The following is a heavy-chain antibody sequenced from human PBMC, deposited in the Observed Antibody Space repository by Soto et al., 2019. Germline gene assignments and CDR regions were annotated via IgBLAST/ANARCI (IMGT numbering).Heavy chain of an antibody. Sequence: ASVKVSCKASGYTFTSYAMHWVRQAPGQRLEWMGWINAGNGNTKYSQKFQGRVTITADKSTSTAYMELSSLRSEDTAVYYCARDRVDIISSNYYYYGMDVWGQGTTVTVSS. CDR2: INAGNGNT. CDR1: GYTFTSYA. D-gene: IGHD3-10*01. CDR3: ARDRVDIISSNYYYYGMDV. J-gene: IGHJ6*02. V-gene: IGHV1-3*01.